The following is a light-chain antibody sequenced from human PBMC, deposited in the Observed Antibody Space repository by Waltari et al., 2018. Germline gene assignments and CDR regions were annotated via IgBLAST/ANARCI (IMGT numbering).Light chain of an antibody. J-gene: IGLJ1*01. CDR1: NSDVGAYNY. V-gene: IGLV2-8*02. CDR3: SSYAHNNHFV. CDR2: EVT. Sequence: QSVLTQPPSATRSPGQSVTISCTGTNSDVGAYNYVSWYQQHPGNVPKLLIYEVTKRPSGVPDRFSGSKSGNTASLTVSGLQADDEADYYCSSYAHNNHFVFGTGTKVTVL.